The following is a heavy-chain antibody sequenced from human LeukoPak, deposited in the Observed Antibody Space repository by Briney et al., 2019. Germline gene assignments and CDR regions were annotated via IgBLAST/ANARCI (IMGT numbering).Heavy chain of an antibody. Sequence: SETLSLTCTVSGGSISSYYWSWIRQPPGKGLEWIGYIYYSGSTNYNPSLKSRVTISVDTSKNQFSLKLSSVTAADTAVYYCARELLTAAAGDAFDIWGQGTMVTVSS. J-gene: IGHJ3*02. CDR1: GGSISSYY. CDR2: IYYSGST. CDR3: ARELLTAAAGDAFDI. V-gene: IGHV4-59*01. D-gene: IGHD6-13*01.